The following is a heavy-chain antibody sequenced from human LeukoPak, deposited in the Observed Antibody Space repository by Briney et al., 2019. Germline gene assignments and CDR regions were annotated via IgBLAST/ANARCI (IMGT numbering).Heavy chain of an antibody. J-gene: IGHJ4*02. V-gene: IGHV4-38-2*02. CDR1: GYSIRSGYY. Sequence: SETLSLTCTVSGYSIRSGYYWGWIRQPPGQGLEWIGSIYHSGSIYHKPSLKSRVTISVDTSKNQFSLKLSSVTAADTAVYYCARHQGGLWFGELLQPLDYWGQGTLVTVSS. D-gene: IGHD3-10*01. CDR2: IYHSGSI. CDR3: ARHQGGLWFGELLQPLDY.